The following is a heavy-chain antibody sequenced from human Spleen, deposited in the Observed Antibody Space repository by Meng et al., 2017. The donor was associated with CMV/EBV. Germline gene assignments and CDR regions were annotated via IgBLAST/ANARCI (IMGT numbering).Heavy chain of an antibody. Sequence: GESLKISCAASGFTFTRHGFHWVRQAPGKGLVWVSRINSDGSSTSYADSVKGRFTISRDNAKNTLYLQMNSLRAEDTAVYYCARDTGDGYPDIWGQGTMVTVSS. V-gene: IGHV3-74*01. J-gene: IGHJ3*02. CDR2: INSDGSST. CDR1: GFTFTRHG. D-gene: IGHD5-24*01. CDR3: ARDTGDGYPDI.